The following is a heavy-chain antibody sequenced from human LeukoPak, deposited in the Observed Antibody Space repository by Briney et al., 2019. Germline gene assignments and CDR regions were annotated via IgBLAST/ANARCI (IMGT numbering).Heavy chain of an antibody. CDR2: MNPNSGNT. CDR3: ARDGAYSSGSNY. J-gene: IGHJ4*02. Sequence: ASVKVSCKASGFTFTSYDINWVRQAPGQGLEWMGWMNPNSGNTRYAQKVQGRITMTRDTSISTAYMELSSLRSEDTAVYYCARDGAYSSGSNYWGQGTLVTVSS. CDR1: GFTFTSYD. D-gene: IGHD6-19*01. V-gene: IGHV1-8*01.